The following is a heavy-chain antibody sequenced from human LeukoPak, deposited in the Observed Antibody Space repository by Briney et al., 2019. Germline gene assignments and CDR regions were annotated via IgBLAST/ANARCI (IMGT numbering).Heavy chain of an antibody. CDR1: GGSFSGYY. CDR2: INHSGST. J-gene: IGHJ5*02. V-gene: IGHV4-34*01. CDR3: ARQRAYWFDP. Sequence: SETLSLTCAVYGGSFSGYYWSWIRQPPGKGLEWIGEINHSGSTNYNPSLKSRVTISVDTSKNQFSLKLSSVTAADTAVYYCARQRAYWFDPWGQGTLVTVSS.